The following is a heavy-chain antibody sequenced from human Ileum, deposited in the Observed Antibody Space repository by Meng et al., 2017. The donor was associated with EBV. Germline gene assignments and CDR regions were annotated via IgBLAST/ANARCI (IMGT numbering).Heavy chain of an antibody. V-gene: IGHV4-39*07. D-gene: IGHD4-17*01. J-gene: IGHJ4*02. CDR2: IYYRGNT. CDR1: GGSISSGNFY. Sequence: LQLQDSGPGLVQPSEPLSLPCTVSGGSISSGNFYWGWIRQSPGKALECIGTIYYRGNTFYNPSLKSRLTISIDTSKNEFSLTLRSVTAADTALYYCASAYDYGDYEAFAYWGPGSLVTVSS. CDR3: ASAYDYGDYEAFAY.